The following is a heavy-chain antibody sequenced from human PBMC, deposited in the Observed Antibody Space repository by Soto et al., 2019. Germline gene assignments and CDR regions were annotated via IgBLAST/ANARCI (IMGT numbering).Heavy chain of an antibody. CDR1: GGSISSYY. D-gene: IGHD5-12*01. J-gene: IGHJ4*02. Sequence: SETLSLTCTVSGGSISSYYWSWIRQPAGKGLEWIGRIFSSGSTSFNPSLESRVAMSVDTSKNHFSLNLSSVTAADMAVYYCAREGSYSAYNFAHGIQLWSFDFWGQGALVTVSS. V-gene: IGHV4-4*07. CDR3: AREGSYSAYNFAHGIQLWSFDF. CDR2: IFSSGST.